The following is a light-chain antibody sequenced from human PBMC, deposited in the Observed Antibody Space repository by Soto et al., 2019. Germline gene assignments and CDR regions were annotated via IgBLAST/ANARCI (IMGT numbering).Light chain of an antibody. CDR1: QAINIY. CDR3: QQHDHYAST. V-gene: IGKV1-16*01. CDR2: AAS. J-gene: IGKJ1*01. Sequence: DVQMTQSPSSLSASVGDRVTITCRASQAINIYLAWFQQKPGKAPTSLIYAASSLRSGVPSRFSGSGSGTVFTLTISHLKPQDFATSYYQQHDHYASTFGEATAVEIK.